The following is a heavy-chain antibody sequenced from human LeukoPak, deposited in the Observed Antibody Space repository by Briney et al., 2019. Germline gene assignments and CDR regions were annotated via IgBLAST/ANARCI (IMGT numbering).Heavy chain of an antibody. CDR2: IKGDGVST. Sequence: GGSLSLSCAASGFDFSSNWMHWVRHAPGQGLVWVSRIKGDGVSTNYADSVKGRFTISRDIAKNTLYLQMNSLRAEDTGVYYCAKDHYWSIDYWGRGTLVTVSS. CDR3: AKDHYWSIDY. J-gene: IGHJ4*02. CDR1: GFDFSSNW. D-gene: IGHD3-3*01. V-gene: IGHV3-74*01.